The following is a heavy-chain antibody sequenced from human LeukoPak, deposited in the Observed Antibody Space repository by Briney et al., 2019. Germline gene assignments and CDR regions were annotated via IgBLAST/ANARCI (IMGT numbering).Heavy chain of an antibody. J-gene: IGHJ4*02. CDR1: GYSFTTYW. V-gene: IGHV5-10-1*01. CDR3: ARHSQWVIGDELL. CDR2: IDPSDSQT. D-gene: IGHD6-19*01. Sequence: GGSLRVSCKASGYSFTTYWISWVRQMLGKGREWRGGIDPSDSQTNYSPSFQGHVTISADKSLTTAYLQWSSLEDWDTAMYYCARHSQWVIGDELLWGQGTLVTVSS.